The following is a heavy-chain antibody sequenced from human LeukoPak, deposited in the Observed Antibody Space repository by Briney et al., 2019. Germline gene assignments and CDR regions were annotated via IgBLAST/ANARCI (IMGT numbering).Heavy chain of an antibody. CDR1: GFTFFTSA. Sequence: SVKVSCKASGFTFFTSAVQWVRQARGQRLEWIGWFVVGSGHTNYAQKFQERVTITRDMSTSTAYMELSSLRSEDTAVYYCAATLTVTTGSTYYGLDVWGQGATVTVSS. CDR3: AATLTVTTGSTYYGLDV. J-gene: IGHJ6*02. CDR2: FVVGSGHT. D-gene: IGHD4-17*01. V-gene: IGHV1-58*01.